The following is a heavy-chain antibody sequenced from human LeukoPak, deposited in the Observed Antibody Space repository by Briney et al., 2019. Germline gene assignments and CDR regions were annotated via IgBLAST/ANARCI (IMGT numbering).Heavy chain of an antibody. V-gene: IGHV4-59*08. CDR2: IYYSGST. Sequence: SETLSHTRTVSGGSISSYYWSWIRQPPGKGLEWIGYIYYSGSTNYNPSLKSRVTISVDMSKSQFSLTLSSVTAADTALYYCARHGPLYDIWSAQFYFDYWGQGTLVAVSS. CDR1: GGSISSYY. J-gene: IGHJ4*02. CDR3: ARHGPLYDIWSAQFYFDY. D-gene: IGHD3-3*01.